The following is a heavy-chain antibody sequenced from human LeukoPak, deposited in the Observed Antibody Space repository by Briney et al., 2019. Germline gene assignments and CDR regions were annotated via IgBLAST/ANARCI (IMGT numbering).Heavy chain of an antibody. CDR3: AKEGRSLQTY. J-gene: IGHJ4*02. V-gene: IGHV3-7*03. CDR2: IKEDGTET. Sequence: GGSLRLSCAASGFMFSSNWMSWVRLDPGEGLEWVANIKEDGTETYYVDSVKGRFTITRDNAKNSLYLQMNSLRVEDTAVYYCAKEGRSLQTYWGQGTLVTVSS. CDR1: GFMFSSNW. D-gene: IGHD5-24*01.